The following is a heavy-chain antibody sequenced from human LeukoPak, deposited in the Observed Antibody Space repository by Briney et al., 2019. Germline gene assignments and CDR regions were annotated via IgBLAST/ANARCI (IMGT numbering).Heavy chain of an antibody. CDR2: MNPNSGNT. V-gene: IGHV1-8*03. CDR1: GYTFTSYD. J-gene: IGHJ4*02. CDR3: ATYSSIAARRAYYFDY. Sequence: ASVMVSCKASGYTFTSYDINWVRQATGQGLEWMGWMNPNSGNTGYAQKFQGRVTITRNTSISTAYMELSSLRSEDTAVYYCATYSSIAARRAYYFDYWGQGTLVTVSS. D-gene: IGHD6-6*01.